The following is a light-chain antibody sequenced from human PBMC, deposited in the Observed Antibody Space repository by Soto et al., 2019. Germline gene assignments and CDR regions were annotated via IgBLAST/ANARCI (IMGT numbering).Light chain of an antibody. Sequence: EIVLTQSPATLSLSPGERATLSCRASQTVSNFLGWYQQKPGQAPRLLIYDASSRATGIPARFSGSGSGTDFTLTISSLEPEDFAIYYYQQRSNWPFTFGQGTRLEIK. CDR3: QQRSNWPFT. CDR2: DAS. J-gene: IGKJ5*01. CDR1: QTVSNF. V-gene: IGKV3-11*01.